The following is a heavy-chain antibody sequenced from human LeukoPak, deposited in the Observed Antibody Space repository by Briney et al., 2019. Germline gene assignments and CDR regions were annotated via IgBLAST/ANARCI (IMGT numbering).Heavy chain of an antibody. J-gene: IGHJ4*02. D-gene: IGHD2-2*01. V-gene: IGHV3-74*01. CDR3: AGPTCLRGGYCSTNF. CDR1: GFTFSSYW. Sequence: GGSLRLSCAASGFTFSSYWMHRVRQAPGKGLVWVSRINSDGSSTIYADSVKGQFTISRDNAKNSLYLQMNSLRAEDTAVYYCAGPTCLRGGYCSTNFWGQGTLVTVSS. CDR2: INSDGSST.